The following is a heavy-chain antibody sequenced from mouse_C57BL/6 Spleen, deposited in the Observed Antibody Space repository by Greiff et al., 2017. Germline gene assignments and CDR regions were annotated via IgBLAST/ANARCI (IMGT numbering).Heavy chain of an antibody. D-gene: IGHD3-3*01. CDR2: INPYNGGT. Sequence: EVKLQESGPVLVKPGASVKMSCKASGYTFTDYYMNWVKQSHGKSLEWIGVINPYNGGTSYNQKFKGKATLTVDKSSSTAYMELNSLTSEDSAVYYCARRAGNYFDYWGQGTTLTVSS. V-gene: IGHV1-19*01. CDR1: GYTFTDYY. CDR3: ARRAGNYFDY. J-gene: IGHJ2*01.